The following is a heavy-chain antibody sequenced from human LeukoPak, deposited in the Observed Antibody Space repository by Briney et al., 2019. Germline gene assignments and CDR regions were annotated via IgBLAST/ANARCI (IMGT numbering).Heavy chain of an antibody. D-gene: IGHD3-22*01. J-gene: IGHJ4*02. Sequence: SETLSLTCSVSGGSISSYYWSWIRQPPGKGLEWIGYIYYSGRTNYNPSLKSRVTISVDTSKNQFSLKLSSVTAADTAIYYCARWRSGSHFDYWGQGSLVTVSS. CDR3: ARWRSGSHFDY. CDR1: GGSISSYY. V-gene: IGHV4-59*12. CDR2: IYYSGRT.